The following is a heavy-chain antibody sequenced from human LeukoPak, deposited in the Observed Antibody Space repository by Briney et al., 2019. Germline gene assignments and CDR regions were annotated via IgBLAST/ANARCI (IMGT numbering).Heavy chain of an antibody. Sequence: GGSLRLSCATSGLTFGSNWMHWVRQAPGKGLVWVSRINSDGSSTIYADSVKGRFTISRDNAKNTLYLQMNSLRAEDTAVYYCSTQRGGSPGDYWGQGALVTVSS. D-gene: IGHD6-25*01. CDR3: STQRGGSPGDY. CDR1: GLTFGSNW. CDR2: INSDGSST. V-gene: IGHV3-74*01. J-gene: IGHJ4*02.